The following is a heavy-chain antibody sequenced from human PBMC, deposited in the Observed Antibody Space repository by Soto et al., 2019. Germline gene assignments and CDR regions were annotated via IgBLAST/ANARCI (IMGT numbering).Heavy chain of an antibody. CDR2: ISGTAHAS. CDR3: VKDAPQPFSD. J-gene: IGHJ4*02. D-gene: IGHD3-3*02. Sequence: EVQLLESGGGLVQPGGSLRNSCAASGFDFSNYGMSWVRQAPGKGLEWVSAISGTAHASYYAASVKGRFTISRDNSKNTLYLHMNSLRVEDTAVYFCVKDAPQPFSDWGQGTLVTVSS. V-gene: IGHV3-23*01. CDR1: GFDFSNYG.